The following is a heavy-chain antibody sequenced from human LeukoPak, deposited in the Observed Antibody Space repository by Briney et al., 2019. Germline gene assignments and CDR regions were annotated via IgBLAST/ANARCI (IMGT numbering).Heavy chain of an antibody. CDR2: IYYSGST. Sequence: SETLSLTCTVSGESISGFYWTWIRQPPGKGLEWIGYIYYSGSTNYNPSLKSRVTISVDTSKNQFSLKLSSVTAADTAVYYCARGVVAAPDTVDYWGQGTLVTVSS. D-gene: IGHD6-13*01. CDR3: ARGVVAAPDTVDY. CDR1: GESISGFY. J-gene: IGHJ4*02. V-gene: IGHV4-59*01.